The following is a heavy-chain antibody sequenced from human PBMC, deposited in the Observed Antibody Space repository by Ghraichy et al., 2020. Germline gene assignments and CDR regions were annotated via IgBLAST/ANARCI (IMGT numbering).Heavy chain of an antibody. CDR1: GFTFSSYS. J-gene: IGHJ4*02. CDR2: ISSSSSHI. V-gene: IGHV3-21*01. D-gene: IGHD6-19*01. Sequence: GALRLSCAASGFTFSSYSMNWVRQAPGKGLEWVSSISSSSSHIHSVASVKGRFTISRDNAKNSLYLQMNSLRVEDTAVYYCAKIAVPDPFDYWGQGTLVTVAS. CDR3: AKIAVPDPFDY.